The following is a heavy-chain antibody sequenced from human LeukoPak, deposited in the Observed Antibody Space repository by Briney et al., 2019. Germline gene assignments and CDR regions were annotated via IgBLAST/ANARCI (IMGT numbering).Heavy chain of an antibody. CDR3: ARRTYKILRGTAYGYWYFDL. V-gene: IGHV4-39*02. CDR2: IFYCGIT. Sequence: PSDTLSLTCTVSGDSIRCGSYHWGGIRQPRGKGVEGIESIFYCGITFYNPSLKSRVTISVDTSNNHFSLRLTSMTAADTAVYYCARRTYKILRGTAYGYWYFDLWGRGTVVSVS. CDR1: GDSIRCGSYH. D-gene: IGHD3-9*01. J-gene: IGHJ2*01.